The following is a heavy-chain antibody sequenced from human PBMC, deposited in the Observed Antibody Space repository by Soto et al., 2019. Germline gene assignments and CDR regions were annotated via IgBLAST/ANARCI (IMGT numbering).Heavy chain of an antibody. D-gene: IGHD6-6*01. CDR1: GYTFRNHN. CDR2: ISAYNGNT. CDR3: ARDFGRISARPRAFDL. V-gene: IGHV1-18*01. J-gene: IGHJ3*01. Sequence: QLQLVQSGVEVKKPGASVKVSCKASGYTFRNHNIIWVRQAPGQGLEWMGWISAYNGNTNYVQKFQGRITMTTDTSASTAYMEVRSLRSDATAVYYCARDFGRISARPRAFDLWGQGTLVTVSS.